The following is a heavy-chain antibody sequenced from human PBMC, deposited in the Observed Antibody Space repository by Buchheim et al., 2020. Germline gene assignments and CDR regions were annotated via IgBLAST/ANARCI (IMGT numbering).Heavy chain of an antibody. V-gene: IGHV1-69*01. CDR3: ARGTPEFWSGYHKIKYYYYGMDV. J-gene: IGHJ6*02. D-gene: IGHD3-3*01. CDR1: GGTFSSYA. CDR2: IIPSYGTA. Sequence: QVQLVQSGAEVKKPGSSVKVSCKASGGTFSSYAISWVRQAPGQGLEWMGGIIPSYGTANYAQKFQCRVTITADESTSTAYMELSSLRSEDTAVYYCARGTPEFWSGYHKIKYYYYGMDVWGQGTT.